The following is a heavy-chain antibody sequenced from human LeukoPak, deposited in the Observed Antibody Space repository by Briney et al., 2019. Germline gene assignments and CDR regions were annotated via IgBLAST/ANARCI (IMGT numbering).Heavy chain of an antibody. CDR3: AKGDRKFPWFFDY. CDR2: ISGSGGST. Sequence: GRSLRLSCTASGFTFGDYAMNWFRQAPGKGLEWVSVISGSGGSTYYADSVKGRFTISRDNSKNTLYLQMNSLRAEDTAVYYCAKGDRKFPWFFDYWGQGTLVTVSS. J-gene: IGHJ4*02. V-gene: IGHV3-23*01. CDR1: GFTFGDYA. D-gene: IGHD3-9*01.